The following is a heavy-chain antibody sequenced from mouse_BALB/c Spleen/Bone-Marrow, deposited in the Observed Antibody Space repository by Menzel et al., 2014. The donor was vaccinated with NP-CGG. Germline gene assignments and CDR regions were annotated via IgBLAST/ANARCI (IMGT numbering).Heavy chain of an antibody. J-gene: IGHJ4*01. V-gene: IGHV5-6-2*01. CDR2: IYTNDGST. Sequence: DVMLVESGGGLVKVGESLKLSCAASGFTFSTYYMSWVRQTPEKRLELVAAIYTNDGSTYYPDTVKGRFAISRDNAKNTPYLQMSSLKSEDTALYYCARRAFYALDYWGQGTSVTVSS. CDR1: GFTFSTYY. CDR3: ARRAFYALDY.